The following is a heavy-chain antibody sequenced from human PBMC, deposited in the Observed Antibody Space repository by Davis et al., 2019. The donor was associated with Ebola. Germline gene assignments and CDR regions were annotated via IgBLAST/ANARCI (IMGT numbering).Heavy chain of an antibody. V-gene: IGHV3-30-3*01. CDR2: ISYDGSDK. J-gene: IGHJ4*02. D-gene: IGHD3-3*01. Sequence: PGGSLRLSCAASGFTFSSYAMHWVRQAPGKGLEWVAVISYDGSDKYYADSVKGRFTISRDNAKNSLYLQMNSLRDEDTAVYYCARDKGDFWSGYYTGSYFDYWGQGTLVTVSS. CDR1: GFTFSSYA. CDR3: ARDKGDFWSGYYTGSYFDY.